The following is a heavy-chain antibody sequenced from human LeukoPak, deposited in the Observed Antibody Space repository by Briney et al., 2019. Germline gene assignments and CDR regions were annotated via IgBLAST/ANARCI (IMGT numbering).Heavy chain of an antibody. Sequence: PSETLSLTCTVSGGSIRSSYYYWGWIRQPPGKGLEWIGSIYDSGSTYYNPSLKSRVTISVDTSKNQFSLKLSSVTAADTAVYYCARWRGVIVSFYYGMDVWGQGTTVTVSS. CDR1: GGSIRSSYYY. CDR2: IYDSGST. CDR3: ARWRGVIVSFYYGMDV. J-gene: IGHJ6*02. D-gene: IGHD3-16*02. V-gene: IGHV4-39*07.